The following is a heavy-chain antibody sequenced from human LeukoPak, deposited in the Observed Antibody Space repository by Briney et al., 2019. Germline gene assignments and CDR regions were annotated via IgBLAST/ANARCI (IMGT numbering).Heavy chain of an antibody. CDR1: GFTFSSYG. Sequence: PGGSLRLSCAASGFTFSSYGMHWVRQAPGKGLEWVTFIQYDGGIKYYADSVKGRFTISRDNSKNTLYLQMNSLRAEDTAVYYCAKDEQETIVGASSYWGQGTLVTVSS. J-gene: IGHJ4*02. D-gene: IGHD1-26*01. CDR3: AKDEQETIVGASSY. V-gene: IGHV3-30*02. CDR2: IQYDGGIK.